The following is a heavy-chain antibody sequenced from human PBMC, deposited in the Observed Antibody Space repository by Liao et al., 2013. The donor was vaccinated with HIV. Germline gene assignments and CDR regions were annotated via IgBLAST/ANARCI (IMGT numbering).Heavy chain of an antibody. CDR1: GDTYSGYY. CDR2: IDHTGSI. Sequence: QVQLQQWGAGLLKPSETLALTCAVYGDTYSGYYLSWVRQHPGKGLEWIGEIDHTGSISYNPSLQSRVAISLDTSKNQVSLKLSSVTAADTAVYYCARGWQLGHWGQGTLVTVSS. D-gene: IGHD6-13*01. V-gene: IGHV4-34*01. CDR3: ARGWQLGH. J-gene: IGHJ4*02.